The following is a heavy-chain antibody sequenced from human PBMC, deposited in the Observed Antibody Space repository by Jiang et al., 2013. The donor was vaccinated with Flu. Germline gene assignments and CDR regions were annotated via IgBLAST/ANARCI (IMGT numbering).Heavy chain of an antibody. J-gene: IGHJ3*02. D-gene: IGHD3-9*01. CDR1: GYTFTSYA. V-gene: IGHV1-3*01. CDR2: INAGNGNT. CDR3: ARADVLRYFDWLVAFDI. Sequence: SGAEVKKPGASVKVSCKASGYTFTSYAMHWVRQAPGQRLEWMGWINAGNGNTKYSQKFQGRVTITRDTSASTAYMELSSLRSEDTAVYYCARADVLRYFDWLVAFDIWGQGTMVTVSS.